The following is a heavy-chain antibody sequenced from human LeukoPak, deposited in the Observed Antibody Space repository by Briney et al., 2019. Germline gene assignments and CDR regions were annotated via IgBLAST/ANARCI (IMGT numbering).Heavy chain of an antibody. Sequence: ASVKVSCKASGYTFTDYYMHWVRQAPGQGLEWMGWIHPNSGATNFAQKFQGSITMTRDTSINTAYMELSGLRSDDTAVYYCARQAGSGTYYYFDYWGQGTLVTVSS. J-gene: IGHJ4*02. CDR3: ARQAGSGTYYYFDY. D-gene: IGHD3-10*01. CDR1: GYTFTDYY. CDR2: IHPNSGAT. V-gene: IGHV1-2*02.